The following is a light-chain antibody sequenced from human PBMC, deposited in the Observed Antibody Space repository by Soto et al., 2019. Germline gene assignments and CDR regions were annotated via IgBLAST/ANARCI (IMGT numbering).Light chain of an antibody. CDR1: QSVSSY. Sequence: EIVLTQSPATLSLSPGERATLSCRASQSVSSYLAWYQQKPGQAPRLLIYDASNRATGIPDRFSGSGSGTEFTLTISSLQPEDFATYYCQQFYDYPLTFGGGTKVDIK. CDR2: DAS. J-gene: IGKJ4*01. CDR3: QQFYDYPLT. V-gene: IGKV3-11*01.